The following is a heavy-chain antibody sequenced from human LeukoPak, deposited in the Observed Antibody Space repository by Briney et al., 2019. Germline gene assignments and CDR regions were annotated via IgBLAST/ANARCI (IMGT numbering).Heavy chain of an antibody. CDR2: IYSGGST. J-gene: IGHJ4*02. Sequence: GGSLRLSCAASGFTVSSNYMSWVRQAPGKGLEWVSVIYSGGSTYYADSVKGRFTISRDNSRNTLYLQMNSLRAEDTAVYYCAKDSLIAAPGPYDYWGQGTLVTVSS. CDR1: GFTVSSNY. CDR3: AKDSLIAAPGPYDY. D-gene: IGHD6-13*01. V-gene: IGHV3-66*01.